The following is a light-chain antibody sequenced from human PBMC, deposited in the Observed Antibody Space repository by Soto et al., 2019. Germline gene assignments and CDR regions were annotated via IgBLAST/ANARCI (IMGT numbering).Light chain of an antibody. J-gene: IGKJ1*01. CDR3: QQYGSTPVT. CDR1: QSVTNNL. V-gene: IGKV3-20*01. Sequence: EIVLTQSPGTLSLSPGEGDTLSCRATQSVTNNLLAWYQQKPGQAPSLLIYDATSRATGIPDRFSGSGSGADFTLTINRLEPEDFAVYYCQQYGSTPVTVGQGTKVEIK. CDR2: DAT.